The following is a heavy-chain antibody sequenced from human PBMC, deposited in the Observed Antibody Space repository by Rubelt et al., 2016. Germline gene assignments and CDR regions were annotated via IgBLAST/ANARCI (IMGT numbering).Heavy chain of an antibody. CDR2: IKKDGSDK. Sequence: EVQLVQSGGGLVQPGGSLRLSCAASRFNFDDYWMSWVRQAPGKGLEWVANIKKDGSDKNYVDSVKGRFTICRDNAKNSMYLHMKSPRADETAVYWRPRRWGRCGIGQKGAFDIWCLGTKVAVSS. CDR3: PRRWGRCGIGQKGAFDI. D-gene: IGHD2-15*01. V-gene: IGHV3-7*03. CDR1: RFNFDDYW. J-gene: IGHJ3*02.